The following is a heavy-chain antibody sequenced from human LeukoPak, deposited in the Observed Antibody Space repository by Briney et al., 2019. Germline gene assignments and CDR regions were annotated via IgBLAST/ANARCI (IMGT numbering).Heavy chain of an antibody. V-gene: IGHV4-61*02. CDR2: IYTSGST. D-gene: IGHD5-18*01. Sequence: SEALSLTCTVSGGSISSGSYYWSWIRQPAGKGLEWIGRIYTSGSTNYDPSLKSRVTISVDTSKNQFSLKLSSVTAADTAVYYCARVADTAMIPPADRFDPWGEGTLVTVSS. CDR1: GGSISSGSYY. J-gene: IGHJ5*02. CDR3: ARVADTAMIPPADRFDP.